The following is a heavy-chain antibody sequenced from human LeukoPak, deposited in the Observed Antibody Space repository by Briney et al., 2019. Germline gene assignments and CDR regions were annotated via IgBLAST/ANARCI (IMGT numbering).Heavy chain of an antibody. Sequence: GGSLRLSCAASGFTFSSYAMSWVRQAPGKGLEWVSDISGSGGGTYYADSVKGRFTISRDNSKNTLYLQMSSLRAEDTAVYYCVKSTYYGDLFDYWGQGTLVTVSS. CDR1: GFTFSSYA. D-gene: IGHD4-17*01. J-gene: IGHJ4*02. V-gene: IGHV3-23*01. CDR3: VKSTYYGDLFDY. CDR2: ISGSGGGT.